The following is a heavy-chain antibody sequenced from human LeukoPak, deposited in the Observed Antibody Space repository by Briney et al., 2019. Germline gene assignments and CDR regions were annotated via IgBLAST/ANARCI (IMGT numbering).Heavy chain of an antibody. CDR1: GYSFTSYW. CDR2: IYPGDSDT. Sequence: GESLKISCKGSGYSFTSYWIGWVRQMPGKGLEWMGIIYPGDSDTRYSPSFQGQITISADKSISTAYLLWSSLKASDTAMYYCARQMGGFSGSYYHNDYWGQGTLVTVSS. CDR3: ARQMGGFSGSYYHNDY. V-gene: IGHV5-51*01. J-gene: IGHJ4*02. D-gene: IGHD1-26*01.